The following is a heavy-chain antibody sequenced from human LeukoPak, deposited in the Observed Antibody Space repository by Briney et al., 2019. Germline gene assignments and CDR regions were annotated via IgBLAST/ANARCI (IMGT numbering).Heavy chain of an antibody. J-gene: IGHJ3*02. D-gene: IGHD5-12*01. Sequence: SETLSLTCTVSGGSISSSSYYWGWTRQPPGKGLEWIGSVDYTGTTYYNPSLKSRVTISVDTSKNHFSLNLTSVTAADTAVHYCARRCLNSGTKGAFDIWGHGTLVTVS. V-gene: IGHV4-39*02. CDR2: VDYTGTT. CDR3: ARRCLNSGTKGAFDI. CDR1: GGSISSSSYY.